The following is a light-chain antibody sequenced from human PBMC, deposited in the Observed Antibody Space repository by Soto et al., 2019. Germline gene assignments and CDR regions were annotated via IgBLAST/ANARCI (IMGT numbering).Light chain of an antibody. CDR2: DVT. CDR3: SSHTSSSTLVV. J-gene: IGLJ2*01. CDR1: SSDVGGYNY. V-gene: IGLV2-14*01. Sequence: QSALTQPASVSGSPGQSITISCTGTSSDVGGYNYVSWYQQHPGNVPKLMIYDVTNRPSGVSNRFSGSKSGNTASLTISGLPAEDEAHYYCSSHTSSSTLVVFGGGTKLTVL.